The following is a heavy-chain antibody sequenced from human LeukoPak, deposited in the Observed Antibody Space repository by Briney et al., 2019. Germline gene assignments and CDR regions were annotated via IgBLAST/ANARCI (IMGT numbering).Heavy chain of an antibody. Sequence: SQTLSLTCTVSGGSISSGGYYWSWIRQPPGKGLEWIGYIYYSGTTNYNPSLKSRVTMSVDTSKNQFSLRLNSVTAADTAVYFCARRFNSVWYFDYWGQGTLVTVSS. V-gene: IGHV4-61*08. CDR1: GGSISSGGYY. J-gene: IGHJ4*02. CDR3: ARRFNSVWYFDY. D-gene: IGHD6-19*01. CDR2: IYYSGTT.